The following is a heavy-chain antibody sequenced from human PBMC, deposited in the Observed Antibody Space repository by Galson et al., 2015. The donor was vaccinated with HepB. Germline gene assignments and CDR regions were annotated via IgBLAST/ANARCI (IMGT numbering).Heavy chain of an antibody. CDR1: GYTFTYRH. D-gene: IGHD4-17*01. CDR2: ITPFNGNT. J-gene: IGHJ3*02. Sequence: SVKVSCKASGYTFTYRHLHWVRQAPGQALEWMGWITPFNGNTNYAQKFQDRVTITRDRSMSTAYMELSSLRSEDTAMYYCARSEADDYGDPSAFDIWGQGTMVTVSS. CDR3: ARSEADDYGDPSAFDI. V-gene: IGHV1-45*02.